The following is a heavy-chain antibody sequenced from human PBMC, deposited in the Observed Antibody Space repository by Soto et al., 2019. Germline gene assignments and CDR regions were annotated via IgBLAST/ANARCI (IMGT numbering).Heavy chain of an antibody. D-gene: IGHD5-12*01. J-gene: IGHJ2*01. CDR2: ISSSSINI. CDR3: ASSRWRGYSSPDWSFDL. V-gene: IGHV3-11*06. CDR1: EFAFSDSY. Sequence: QVHLVESGGGLVKPGGSLRLSCAASEFAFSDSYMSWIRQAPGKGLEWLSYISSSSININYADSVKGRFTISRDNAKKLLFLQMNTLRAEDTAVYYCASSRWRGYSSPDWSFDLWGRGTLVTVAS.